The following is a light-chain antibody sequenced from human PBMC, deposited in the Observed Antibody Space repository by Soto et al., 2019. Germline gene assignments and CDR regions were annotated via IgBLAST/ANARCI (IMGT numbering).Light chain of an antibody. J-gene: IGKJ1*01. Sequence: EIVLTQSPGTLSLSPGERATLSCRASQSVTNFLAWYQQKPGQSPSLLIYNASHRATGIPPRLSGSWSGTDFTHIISSLEPEDFAVYYCQQRYRWAETFGQGT. CDR3: QQRYRWAET. CDR2: NAS. CDR1: QSVTNF. V-gene: IGKV3-11*01.